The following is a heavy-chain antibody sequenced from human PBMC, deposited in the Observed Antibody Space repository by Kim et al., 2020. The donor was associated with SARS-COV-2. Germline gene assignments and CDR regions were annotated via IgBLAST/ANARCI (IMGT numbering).Heavy chain of an antibody. Sequence: ASVKVSCKASGYTFTSYGISWVRQAPGQGLEWMGWISAYNGNTNYAQKLQGRVTMNTDTSTSTAYMELRSLRSDDTAVYYCGRYWTTVVNPYWYFDLWGRGTLCNVSS. V-gene: IGHV1-18*01. CDR1: GYTFTSYG. CDR3: GRYWTTVVNPYWYFDL. D-gene: IGHD4-17*01. CDR2: ISAYNGNT. J-gene: IGHJ2*01.